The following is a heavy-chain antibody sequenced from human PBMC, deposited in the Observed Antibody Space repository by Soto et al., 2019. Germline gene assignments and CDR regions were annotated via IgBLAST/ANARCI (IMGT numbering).Heavy chain of an antibody. Sequence: PGGSLRLSCAASGFTFSSYGMHWVRQAPGKGLEWVAVISYDGSNKYYADSVKGRFTISRDNSKNTLYLQMNSLRAEDTAVYYCAKDLSHDSSLDYWGQGTLVTVSS. D-gene: IGHD3-22*01. V-gene: IGHV3-30*18. J-gene: IGHJ4*02. CDR2: ISYDGSNK. CDR3: AKDLSHDSSLDY. CDR1: GFTFSSYG.